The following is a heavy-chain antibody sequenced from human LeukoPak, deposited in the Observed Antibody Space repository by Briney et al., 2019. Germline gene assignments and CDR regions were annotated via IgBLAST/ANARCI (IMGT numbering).Heavy chain of an antibody. CDR3: AGRDYYYYYGMDV. Sequence: SETLSLTCAVYGGSFSGYYWSWIRQPAGKGLEWIGRIYTSGSTNYNPSLKSRVTMSVDTSKNQFSLKLSSVTAADTAVYYCAGRDYYYYYGMDVWGQGTTVTVSS. J-gene: IGHJ6*02. V-gene: IGHV4-59*10. CDR2: IYTSGST. CDR1: GGSFSGYY.